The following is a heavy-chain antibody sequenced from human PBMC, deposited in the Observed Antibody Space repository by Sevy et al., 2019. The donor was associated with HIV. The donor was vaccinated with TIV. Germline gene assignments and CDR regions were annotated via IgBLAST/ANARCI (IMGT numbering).Heavy chain of an antibody. D-gene: IGHD3-16*01. V-gene: IGHV1-18*01. CDR1: GYTFDSYG. J-gene: IGHJ5*02. CDR2: IGPYNGNI. CDR3: ARISTPRGQLNWFVP. Sequence: ASVKVSCKASGYTFDSYGISWVRQAPGQGLEWMGWIGPYNGNIKYAQNIQDRVTMTTDLSTSTAYMELRSLRSDDTVVYFCARISTPRGQLNWFVPWVQGTLLTVSS.